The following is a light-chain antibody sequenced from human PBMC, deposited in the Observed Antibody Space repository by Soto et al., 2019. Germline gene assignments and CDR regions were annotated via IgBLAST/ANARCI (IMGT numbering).Light chain of an antibody. CDR2: WAS. J-gene: IGKJ1*01. CDR3: QQSYSTTRT. V-gene: IGKV4-1*01. Sequence: DIVMTRSPDSLAVSLCERATINCKSSQSVLYSSNNKNYLAWYQQKQGQPPKLLIYWASTRESGVPDRFSGSVSGTDGTITISSLKAEDGSVYYCQQSYSTTRTFGQGTKVDIK. CDR1: QSVLYSSNNKNY.